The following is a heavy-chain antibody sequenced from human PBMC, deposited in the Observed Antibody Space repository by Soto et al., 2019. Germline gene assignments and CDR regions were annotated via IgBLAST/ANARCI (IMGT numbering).Heavy chain of an antibody. D-gene: IGHD1-26*01. Sequence: EVQLVESGGGLVKPGGSLRLSCAASGFTFSTSSLNWVRQAPGKGLEWVSSISSRSYTYYADSVKGRFTISRDNAKNSLYLQMNSLRAEDTAVYYCARAIGYAFDIWGKGTMVTVSS. J-gene: IGHJ3*02. CDR2: ISSRSYT. V-gene: IGHV3-21*01. CDR3: ARAIGYAFDI. CDR1: GFTFSTSS.